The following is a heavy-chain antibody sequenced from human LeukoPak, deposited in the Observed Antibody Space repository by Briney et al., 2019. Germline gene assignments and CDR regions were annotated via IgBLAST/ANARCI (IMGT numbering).Heavy chain of an antibody. J-gene: IGHJ4*02. Sequence: PGGSLRLSCAASGFTFSSYVMNWVRQAPGKGLEWVSVIYSGGSTYYADSVKGRFTISRDISKNTLYLQMNSLRAEDTAVYYCARGPTVQEDLDYWGQGTLVTVSS. CDR3: ARGPTVQEDLDY. CDR1: GFTFSSYV. V-gene: IGHV3-66*01. CDR2: IYSGGST.